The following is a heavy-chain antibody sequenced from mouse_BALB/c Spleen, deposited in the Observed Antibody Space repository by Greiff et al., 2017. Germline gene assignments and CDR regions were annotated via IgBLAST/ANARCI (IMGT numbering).Heavy chain of an antibody. D-gene: IGHD3-2*01. J-gene: IGHJ4*01. CDR1: GFTFSSYA. V-gene: IGHV5-9-4*01. CDR2: ISSGGSYT. Sequence: EVKVVESGGGLVKPGGSLTLSCAASGFTFSSYAMSWVRQSPEKRLEWVAEISSGGSYTYYPDTVTGRFTISRDNAKNTLYLEMSSLRSEDTAMYYCAREGQLGNRYAMDYWGQGTSVTVSS. CDR3: AREGQLGNRYAMDY.